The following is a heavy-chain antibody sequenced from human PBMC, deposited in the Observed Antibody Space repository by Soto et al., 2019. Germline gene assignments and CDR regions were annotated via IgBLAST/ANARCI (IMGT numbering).Heavy chain of an antibody. CDR2: LSYDGTNK. CDR1: GFTFGNYA. CDR3: ARDGYSSSHWYFDL. D-gene: IGHD2-2*03. V-gene: IGHV3-30-3*01. Sequence: QVQLVESGGGVVQPGRSLRLSCAASGFTFGNYAMHWVRQAPGKGLEWVAVLSYDGTNKFYADSVKGRFTISRDNPQNTLYLQMNSLTPEDTALYYCARDGYSSSHWYFDLWGRGALVTVSS. J-gene: IGHJ2*01.